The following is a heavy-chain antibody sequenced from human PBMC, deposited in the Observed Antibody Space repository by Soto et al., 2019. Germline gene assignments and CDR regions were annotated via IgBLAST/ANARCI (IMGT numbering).Heavy chain of an antibody. Sequence: GASVKASCKASGYTFTSYYMHWVRQSPGQGLEWMGIINPSGGSTSYAQKFQGRVTMTRDTSTSTVYMELSSLRSEDTAVYYCARAEWIQLGYFAYWGQGTPVTVSS. D-gene: IGHD5-18*01. J-gene: IGHJ4*02. V-gene: IGHV1-46*01. CDR1: GYTFTSYY. CDR2: INPSGGST. CDR3: ARAEWIQLGYFAY.